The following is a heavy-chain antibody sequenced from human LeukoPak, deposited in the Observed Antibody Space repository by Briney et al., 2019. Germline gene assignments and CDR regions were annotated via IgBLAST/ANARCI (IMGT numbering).Heavy chain of an antibody. V-gene: IGHV3-7*01. Sequence: GGSLRLSCAASGFTFSSYWMSWVRQAPGKGLEWVANIKHDGSEKYYVDSVKGRFTISRDNAKNSLYLQMNSLRAEDTAVYYCARDLSYRDYGDYGYWGQGTLVTVSS. J-gene: IGHJ4*02. CDR1: GFTFSSYW. D-gene: IGHD4-17*01. CDR2: IKHDGSEK. CDR3: ARDLSYRDYGDYGY.